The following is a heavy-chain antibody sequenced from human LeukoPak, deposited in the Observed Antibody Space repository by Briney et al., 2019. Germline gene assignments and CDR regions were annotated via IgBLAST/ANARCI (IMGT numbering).Heavy chain of an antibody. J-gene: IGHJ6*03. CDR2: IIPIFGTA. CDR3: ARSDRGHCSGGSCYREGYYYYYMDV. D-gene: IGHD2-15*01. CDR1: GGTFSSYA. Sequence: SVKVSCMASGGTFSSYAISWVRQAPGQGLEWMGGIIPIFGTANYAQKFQGRVTITADESTSTAYMELSSLRSEDAAVYYCARSDRGHCSGGSCYREGYYYYYMDVWGKGTTVTVSS. V-gene: IGHV1-69*13.